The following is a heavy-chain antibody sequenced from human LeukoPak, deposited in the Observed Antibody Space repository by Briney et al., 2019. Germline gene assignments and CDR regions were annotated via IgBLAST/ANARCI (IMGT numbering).Heavy chain of an antibody. D-gene: IGHD4-23*01. V-gene: IGHV4-59*01. Sequence: SETLSLTCTVSGGSISSYYWSWIRLPPGKGLEWIGYIYYSGSTNYNPSLKSRVTISVDTSKNQFSLKLSSVTAADTAAYYCARRGGHGGSFDYWGQGTLVTVSS. CDR2: IYYSGST. CDR3: ARRGGHGGSFDY. CDR1: GGSISSYY. J-gene: IGHJ4*02.